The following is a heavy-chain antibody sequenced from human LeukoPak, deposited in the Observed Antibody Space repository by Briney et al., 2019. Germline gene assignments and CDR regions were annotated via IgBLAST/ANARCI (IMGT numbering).Heavy chain of an antibody. J-gene: IGHJ4*02. CDR3: AKEGYSNSWYFEY. CDR1: GFTFSSYA. V-gene: IGHV3-23*01. Sequence: PGGSLRLSCAASGFTFSSYAMSWVRQGPGKGLEWVSVISGSGSSTYYADSVKGRFTISRDNSKNTLYLQMNSLRAEDTAVYYCAKEGYSNSWYFEYWGQGTLVTVSS. CDR2: ISGSGSST. D-gene: IGHD6-13*01.